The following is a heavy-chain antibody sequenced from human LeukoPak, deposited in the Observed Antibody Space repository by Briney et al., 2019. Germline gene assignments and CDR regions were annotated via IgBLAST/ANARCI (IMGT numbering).Heavy chain of an antibody. CDR1: GFTFSSYW. CDR2: IKQDGSEK. D-gene: IGHD3-3*01. Sequence: GGSLRLSCAASGFTFSSYWMSWVRQAPGKGLEWVANIKQDGSEKYYVDCVKGRFTISRDNAKNSLYLQMNSLRAEDTAVYYCARAYYDFWSGYPHYFDYWGQGTLVTVSS. CDR3: ARAYYDFWSGYPHYFDY. V-gene: IGHV3-7*03. J-gene: IGHJ4*02.